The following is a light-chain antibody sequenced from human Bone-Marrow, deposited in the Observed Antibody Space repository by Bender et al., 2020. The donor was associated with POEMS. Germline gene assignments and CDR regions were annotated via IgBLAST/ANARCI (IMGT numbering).Light chain of an antibody. J-gene: IGLJ2*01. CDR3: QVWDWTTDHEI. CDR1: SSNIGTGYD. V-gene: IGLV1-40*03. CDR2: GNT. Sequence: QSVLTQPPSVSGAPGQRVIISCTGSSSNIGTGYDVHWYQQIPGTAPKVLIYGNTNRPSGVPARFSGSNSGDTATLTITRVEAGDEADYYCQVWDWTTDHEIFGGGTKLTVL.